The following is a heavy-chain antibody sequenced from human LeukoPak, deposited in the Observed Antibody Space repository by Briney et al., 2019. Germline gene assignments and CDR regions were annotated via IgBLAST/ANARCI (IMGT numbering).Heavy chain of an antibody. V-gene: IGHV3-23*01. J-gene: IGHJ4*02. CDR1: GSTFSTYA. D-gene: IGHD5-12*01. CDR2: VRGSGSDT. Sequence: AGWSLRLSCAASGSTFSTYAMSWVRQAPGKGLEWVSAVRGSGSDTYYANSVKGRFTISRDNSKNTLYLQMNSLRAEDTAIYYCAKTSRGNSGYDSPFDYWGQGTLVTVPS. CDR3: AKTSRGNSGYDSPFDY.